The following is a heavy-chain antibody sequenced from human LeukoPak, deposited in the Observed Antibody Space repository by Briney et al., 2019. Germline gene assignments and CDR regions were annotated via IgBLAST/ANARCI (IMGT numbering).Heavy chain of an antibody. CDR3: AKVPLSSYGDLDRGNDNWFDP. CDR2: ISAYNGNT. Sequence: ASVKVSCKASGYTFTSYGISWVRQAPGQGLEWMGWISAYNGNTNYAQKLQGRVTMTTDTSTSTAYMELRSLRSDDTAVYYCAKVPLSSYGDLDRGNDNWFDPWGQGTLVTVSS. D-gene: IGHD4-17*01. V-gene: IGHV1-18*01. J-gene: IGHJ5*02. CDR1: GYTFTSYG.